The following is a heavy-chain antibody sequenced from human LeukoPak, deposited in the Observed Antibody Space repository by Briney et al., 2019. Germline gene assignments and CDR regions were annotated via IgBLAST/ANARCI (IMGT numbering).Heavy chain of an antibody. Sequence: PGGSLRLSCAASGFTFDDYAMHWVRQAPGKGLEWVSGISWNSGSIGYADSVKGRFTISRDNAKNSLYLQMNSLRAEDTALYYCAKSPYSSGWYGIPGYYYGMDVWGQGTTVTVSS. D-gene: IGHD6-19*01. V-gene: IGHV3-9*01. CDR3: AKSPYSSGWYGIPGYYYGMDV. CDR1: GFTFDDYA. CDR2: ISWNSGSI. J-gene: IGHJ6*02.